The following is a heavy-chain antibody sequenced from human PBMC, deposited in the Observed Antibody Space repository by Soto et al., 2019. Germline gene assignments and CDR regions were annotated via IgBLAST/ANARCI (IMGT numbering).Heavy chain of an antibody. Sequence: EVQLLESGGGLVQPGGSLRLSCAASGFTFSSYAMSWVRQAPGKGLEWVSAISGSGDRTYYADSVKGRFTISSDNSKNTLYLQMNSPRAEDMAVYYCGKDRGSGSRSWYNCWYDPWGQGTLVTVSS. D-gene: IGHD6-13*01. CDR3: GKDRGSGSRSWYNCWYDP. J-gene: IGHJ5*02. CDR1: GFTFSSYA. CDR2: ISGSGDRT. V-gene: IGHV3-23*01.